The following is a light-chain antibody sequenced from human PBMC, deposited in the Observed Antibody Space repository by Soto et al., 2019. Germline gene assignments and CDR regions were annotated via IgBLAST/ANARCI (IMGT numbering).Light chain of an antibody. Sequence: IELPQSQGTLSLSPGERASLSCRASQSVSSNYLAWFQQKPGQAPRLLISTASSRATGIPDRFSGSGSGTDFTLTISRLEPEDFAVYYCQQYGSSPLTFGGGTKVDIK. J-gene: IGKJ4*01. CDR1: QSVSSNY. CDR3: QQYGSSPLT. CDR2: TAS. V-gene: IGKV3-20*01.